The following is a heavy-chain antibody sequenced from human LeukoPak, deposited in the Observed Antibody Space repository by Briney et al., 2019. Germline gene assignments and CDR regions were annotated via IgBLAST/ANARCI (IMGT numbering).Heavy chain of an antibody. Sequence: PSETLSLTCTVSGGSINSDSHYWGWVRQPPGKGLEWIASVYYSGSTYYNPSLKSRVTISVDRSKNQFSLKLSSVTAADTAVYYCARGDYEFDYWGQGTLVTVSS. J-gene: IGHJ4*02. CDR2: VYYSGST. V-gene: IGHV4-39*07. D-gene: IGHD3-16*01. CDR1: GGSINSDSHY. CDR3: ARGDYEFDY.